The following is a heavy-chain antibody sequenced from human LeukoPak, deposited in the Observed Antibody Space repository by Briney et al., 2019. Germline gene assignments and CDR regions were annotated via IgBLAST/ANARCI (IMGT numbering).Heavy chain of an antibody. D-gene: IGHD3-10*01. CDR2: INHSGST. Sequence: SETLSLSCAVYVGSFSNYHWTWIRQPPGKGLEWIGEINHSGSTNCNTSLKSRVTISVDTAKNQCSRKLSYVTAADTAMYYCARRWFGQLPDAFDIWGEGSMVTVSS. CDR3: ARRWFGQLPDAFDI. CDR1: VGSFSNYH. J-gene: IGHJ3*02. V-gene: IGHV4-34*01.